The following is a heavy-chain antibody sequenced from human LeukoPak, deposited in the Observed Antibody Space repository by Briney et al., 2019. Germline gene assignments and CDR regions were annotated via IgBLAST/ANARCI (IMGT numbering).Heavy chain of an antibody. J-gene: IGHJ6*04. D-gene: IGHD4-11*01. CDR3: ARRLVTTGLDV. CDR1: GCSFTSYW. Sequence: GGSLKISCKGSGCSFTSYWIGWVRPMPGKGMEWMGIIYPGDSDTRYSPSFQGQVTISADKSISTAYLQWSSLKASDTAMYYCARRLVTTGLDVWGKGTTVTVSS. V-gene: IGHV5-51*01. CDR2: IYPGDSDT.